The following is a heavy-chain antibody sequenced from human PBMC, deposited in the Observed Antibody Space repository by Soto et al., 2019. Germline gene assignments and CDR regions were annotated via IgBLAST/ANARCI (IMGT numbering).Heavy chain of an antibody. CDR1: GFTFSSYS. CDR2: ISSSSSTI. D-gene: IGHD6-13*01. V-gene: IGHV3-48*01. CDR3: ARGRIAAAGRAFWYFDL. J-gene: IGHJ2*01. Sequence: GGSLRLSCAASGFTFSSYSMNWVRQAPGKGLEWVSYISSSSSTIYYADSVKGRFTISRDNAKNSLYLQMNSLRAEDTAVYYCARGRIAAAGRAFWYFDLWGRGTLVTVSS.